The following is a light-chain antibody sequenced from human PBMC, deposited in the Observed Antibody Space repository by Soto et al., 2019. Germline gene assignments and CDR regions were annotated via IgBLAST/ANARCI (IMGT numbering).Light chain of an antibody. CDR1: SSDVGAYDY. V-gene: IGLV2-14*01. Sequence: QSALTQPASVSGSPGQSIAISCTGTSSDVGAYDYVSWYQQHPGKAPKLMIYDVKYRPSGVSNRFSGSKSGNTASLTISRLQAEDEADYYCSSYTSRSSVIFGGGTKLTVL. CDR3: SSYTSRSSVI. J-gene: IGLJ2*01. CDR2: DVK.